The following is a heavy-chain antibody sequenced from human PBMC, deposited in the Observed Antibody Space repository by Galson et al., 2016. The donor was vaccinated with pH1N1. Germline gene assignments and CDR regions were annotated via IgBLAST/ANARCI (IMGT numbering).Heavy chain of an antibody. J-gene: IGHJ4*02. CDR2: INSDGSST. V-gene: IGHV3-74*01. CDR1: GFTFSSYW. D-gene: IGHD3-3*01. CDR3: ARVEWEDVDLEYYFDY. Sequence: SPRLPCAASGFTFSSYWMHWVRQAPGKGLVWVSRINSDGSSTSYADSVKGRFTISRDNAKNTLYLQMNSLRAEDTAVYYCARVEWEDVDLEYYFDYWGQGTLVTVSS.